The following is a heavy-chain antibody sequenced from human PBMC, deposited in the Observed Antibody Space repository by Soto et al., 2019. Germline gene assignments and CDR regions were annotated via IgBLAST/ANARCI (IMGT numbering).Heavy chain of an antibody. V-gene: IGHV1-18*04. CDR3: ARGDDYYGMDV. CDR2: ISGYNGNT. J-gene: IGHJ6*02. Sequence: GASVKLSCKASGYSFSSYGITWVRQAPGQGLEWMGWISGYNGNTNYAQSLQGRVTMTTDTSTSTAYMDLRSLRSDDTAVYYCARGDDYYGMDVWGQGTTVTVSS. CDR1: GYSFSSYG.